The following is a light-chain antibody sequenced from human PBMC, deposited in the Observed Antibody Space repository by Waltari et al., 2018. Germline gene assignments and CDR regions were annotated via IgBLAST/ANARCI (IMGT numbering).Light chain of an antibody. CDR1: QSVSIN. V-gene: IGKV3-11*01. J-gene: IGKJ4*01. CDR2: DTS. CDR3: QQTSSWPLT. Sequence: EIVLTQSPATLSLSPGQRATISCRASQSVSINLGWYQQKLGQPPRLLIYDTSNRATGIPARFSASGFGTDFSLTISSLEPEDFAVYFCQQTSSWPLTFGGGTKVEIK.